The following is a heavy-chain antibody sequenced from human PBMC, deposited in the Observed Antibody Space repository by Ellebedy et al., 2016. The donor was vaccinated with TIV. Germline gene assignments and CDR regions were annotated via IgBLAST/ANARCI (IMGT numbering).Heavy chain of an antibody. CDR3: ARRSYDIVTAYPLAQYYFDY. Sequence: GESLKISCAGAVFNNYWVHWVRQAPGKGLEWVGNIKQDGSETLYVDSVSGRFTISRDNAKNSVFLQMNSLRAEDTAVYYCARRSYDIVTAYPLAQYYFDYWGQGTLVTVSS. V-gene: IGHV3-7*01. CDR2: IKQDGSET. D-gene: IGHD3-9*01. CDR1: VFNNYW. J-gene: IGHJ4*02.